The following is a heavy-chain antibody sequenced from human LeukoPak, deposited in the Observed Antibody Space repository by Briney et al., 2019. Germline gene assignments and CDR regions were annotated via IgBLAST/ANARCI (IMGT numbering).Heavy chain of an antibody. D-gene: IGHD3-3*01. CDR1: GFTFSSYS. Sequence: GGSLRLSCAASGFTFSSYSMHWVRQAPGKGLEWVAVISYDGSNKYYADSVKGRFTISRDNSKNTLYLQMNSLRAEDTAVYYCARASTEDYDFWSNRWFDPWGQGTLVTVSS. CDR2: ISYDGSNK. CDR3: ARASTEDYDFWSNRWFDP. J-gene: IGHJ5*02. V-gene: IGHV3-30*03.